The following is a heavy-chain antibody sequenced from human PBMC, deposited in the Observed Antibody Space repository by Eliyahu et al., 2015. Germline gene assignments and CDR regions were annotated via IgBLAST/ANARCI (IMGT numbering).Heavy chain of an antibody. J-gene: IGHJ4*02. D-gene: IGHD1-14*01. Sequence: QVQLQQWGAGLLKPSXTLSLTCAVYGGSLSNYYWNWIRQSPGQGLEWIGDIKDSGSTKYNPSLKXRVAISVDTSKNQFSLNLTSVTAADTAIYYSAREGPLSGKFDNWGQGTLVTVSS. CDR1: GGSLSNYY. CDR2: IKDSGST. CDR3: AREGPLSGKFDN. V-gene: IGHV4-34*02.